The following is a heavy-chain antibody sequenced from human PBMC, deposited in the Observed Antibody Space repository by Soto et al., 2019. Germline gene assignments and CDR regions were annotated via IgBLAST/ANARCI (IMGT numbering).Heavy chain of an antibody. CDR3: ARSRESDYSNFDS. V-gene: IGHV1-69*08. CDR2: VIPILGAS. CDR1: ADTFTGYT. Sequence: QVQLVQSGAEVKKPGSSVKVSCKASADTFTGYTVTWVRQAPGQGLEWVGRVIPILGASNFAQKFQGRVTMSADKSTATAYRVLTGLTSEDPAVYYSARSRESDYSNFDSWGQGTMVTVYS. J-gene: IGHJ4*02. D-gene: IGHD4-17*01.